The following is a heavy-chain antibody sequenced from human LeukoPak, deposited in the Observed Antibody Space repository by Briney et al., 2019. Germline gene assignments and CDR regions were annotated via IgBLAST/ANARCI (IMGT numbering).Heavy chain of an antibody. CDR2: ISGSGGST. V-gene: IGHV3-23*01. CDR3: AKERTSIVVVPAATDY. D-gene: IGHD2-2*01. Sequence: GGSLRLSCAASGFTFSSYAMSWVRQAPGKGLEWVSAISGSGGSTYYADSVKGRFTISRDNSKNTLHLQMNSLRAEGTAVYYCAKERTSIVVVPAATDYWGQGTLVTVSS. J-gene: IGHJ4*02. CDR1: GFTFSSYA.